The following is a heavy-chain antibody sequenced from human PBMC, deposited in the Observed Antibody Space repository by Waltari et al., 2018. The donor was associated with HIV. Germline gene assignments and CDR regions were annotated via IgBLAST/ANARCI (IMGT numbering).Heavy chain of an antibody. V-gene: IGHV1-3*04. J-gene: IGHJ4*02. CDR2: INTGDGST. Sequence: QVQLVQSGAEMRKPGASVKVSCTASKYTFASYGIHWLRQAPGQRLEWMGWINTGDGSTKYSQKFQCRVTITRDKSASTAYRQLSSRRSEDTAIYYCSRELRFDIVFDYWGQGTLVTVSS. D-gene: IGHD5-12*01. CDR3: SRELRFDIVFDY. CDR1: KYTFASYG.